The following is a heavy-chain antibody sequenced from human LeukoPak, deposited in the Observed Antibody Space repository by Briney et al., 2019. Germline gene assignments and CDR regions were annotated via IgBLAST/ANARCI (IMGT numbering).Heavy chain of an antibody. CDR2: FDPEDGET. J-gene: IGHJ5*02. D-gene: IGHD3-3*01. Sequence: ASVKVSCKVSGYTLTELSMHWVRQAPGKGLEWMGGFDPEDGETIYAQKFQGRVTITADESTSTAHMELSSLRSEDTAVYYCAREWGTIFGVGWFDPWGQGTLVTVSS. CDR1: GYTLTELS. V-gene: IGHV1-24*01. CDR3: AREWGTIFGVGWFDP.